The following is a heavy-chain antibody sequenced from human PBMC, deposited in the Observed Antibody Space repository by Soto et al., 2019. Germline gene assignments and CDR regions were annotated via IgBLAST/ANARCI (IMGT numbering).Heavy chain of an antibody. CDR1: GGTFSSYA. CDR2: IIPIFGTA. CDR3: VRGTLSPGLDN. J-gene: IGHJ4*02. D-gene: IGHD1-7*01. V-gene: IGHV1-69*13. Sequence: GASVKVSCKASGGTFSSYAISWVRQAPGQGLEWMGGIIPIFGTANYAQKFQGRVTITADESTSTAYMELSSLRSEDTAVYFCVRGTLSPGLDNWGQGTLVTVSS.